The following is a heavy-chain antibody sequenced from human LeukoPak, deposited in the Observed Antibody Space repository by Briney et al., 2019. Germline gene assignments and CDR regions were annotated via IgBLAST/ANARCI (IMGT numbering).Heavy chain of an antibody. J-gene: IGHJ4*02. V-gene: IGHV3-53*01. CDR3: ARVRPRVGAEYYFDY. CDR2: IYSGGST. Sequence: GGSLRLSCAASGFTFSSNYMSWVRQAPGKGLEWVSVIYSGGSTYYSDSVTGRFTISRDNSKNTLYLQMNSLRAEDTAVYYCARVRPRVGAEYYFDYWGQGTLVTVSS. CDR1: GFTFSSNY. D-gene: IGHD1-26*01.